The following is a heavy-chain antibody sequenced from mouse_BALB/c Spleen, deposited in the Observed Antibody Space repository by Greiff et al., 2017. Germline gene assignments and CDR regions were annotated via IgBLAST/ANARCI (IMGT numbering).Heavy chain of an antibody. CDR1: GYSFTGYN. V-gene: IGHV1-39*01. J-gene: IGHJ1*01. CDR2: IDPYYGGT. D-gene: IGHD1-1*01. CDR3: ARNGDYGSSYYWYFDV. Sequence: VHVKQSGPELEKPGASVKISCKASGYSFTGYNMNWVKQSNGKSLEWIGNIDPYYGGTSYNQKFKGKATLTVDKSSSTAYMQLKSLTSEDSAVYYCARNGDYGSSYYWYFDVWGAGTTVTVSS.